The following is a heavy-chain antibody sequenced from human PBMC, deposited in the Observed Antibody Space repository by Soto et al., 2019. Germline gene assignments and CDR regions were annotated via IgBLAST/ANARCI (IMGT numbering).Heavy chain of an antibody. CDR2: IIPILGIA. Sequence: GASVKVSCKASGGTFSSYTISWVRQAPGQGLEWMGRIIPILGIANYAQKFQGRVTITADKSTSTAYMELSSLRSEDTAVYYCARVPRPAAVAPTHRENNWFDPWGQGTLVTVSS. CDR1: GGTFSSYT. D-gene: IGHD6-19*01. J-gene: IGHJ5*02. V-gene: IGHV1-69*02. CDR3: ARVPRPAAVAPTHRENNWFDP.